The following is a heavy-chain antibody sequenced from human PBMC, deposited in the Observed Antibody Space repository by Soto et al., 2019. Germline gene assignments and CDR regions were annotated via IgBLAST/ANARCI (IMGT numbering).Heavy chain of an antibody. CDR1: GFTFSSYG. Sequence: QVQLVESGGGVVQPGRSLRLSCAASGFTFSSYGMHWVRQAPGKGLEWVAVISYDGSNKYCADSVKGRFTISRDNSKNTLYLQMNSLRAEDTAVYYCAKAMVVVTAIAGGGGFDTWGQGTLVTVSS. V-gene: IGHV3-30*18. CDR3: AKAMVVVTAIAGGGGFDT. J-gene: IGHJ3*02. CDR2: ISYDGSNK. D-gene: IGHD2-21*02.